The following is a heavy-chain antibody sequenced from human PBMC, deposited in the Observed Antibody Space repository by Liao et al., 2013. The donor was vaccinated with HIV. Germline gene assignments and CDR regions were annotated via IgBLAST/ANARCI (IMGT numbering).Heavy chain of an antibody. CDR2: VSDSGST. CDR3: ARGLGKYSGYDLGFDF. D-gene: IGHD5-12*01. CDR1: GGSMSDYY. V-gene: IGHV4-59*01. J-gene: IGHJ4*02. Sequence: VQLQESGPGLVKPSEALSLTCTVSGGSMSDYYWNWIRQSPGKGLEWIAYVSDSGSTNYNPSLESRVSISVDTSRNRFSLRVSSVTAADTAVYYCARGLGKYSGYDLGFDFWGQGTLVAVSS.